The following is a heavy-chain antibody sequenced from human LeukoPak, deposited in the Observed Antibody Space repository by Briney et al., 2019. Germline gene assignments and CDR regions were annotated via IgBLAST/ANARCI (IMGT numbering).Heavy chain of an antibody. V-gene: IGHV3-23*01. CDR3: AKRGSSQYYFDY. Sequence: QPGGSLRLSCAASGFTFSSYAMSWVRQAPGKGLEWVSATSGSGGSTYYADSVKGRFTISRDNSKNTLYLQMNSLRAEDTAVYYCAKRGSSQYYFDYWGQGTLVTVSS. CDR1: GFTFSSYA. J-gene: IGHJ4*02. D-gene: IGHD6-13*01. CDR2: TSGSGGST.